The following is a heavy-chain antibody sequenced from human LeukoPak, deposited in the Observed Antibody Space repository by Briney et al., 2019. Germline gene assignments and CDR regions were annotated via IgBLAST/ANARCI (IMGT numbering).Heavy chain of an antibody. CDR3: ARDNGWYDAFDI. V-gene: IGHV4-59*11. J-gene: IGHJ3*02. Sequence: KPSETLSLTCTVSGGSIRSHYWSWIRQPPGKGLEWIGYIYYSGSTNYNPSLKSRATISVDTSKNQFSLKLSSVTAADTAVYYCARDNGWYDAFDIWGQGTMVTVSS. CDR1: GGSIRSHY. D-gene: IGHD6-19*01. CDR2: IYYSGST.